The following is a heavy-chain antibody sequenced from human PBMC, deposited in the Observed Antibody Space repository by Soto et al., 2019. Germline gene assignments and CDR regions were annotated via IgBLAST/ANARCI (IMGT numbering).Heavy chain of an antibody. Sequence: SETLSLTCIVSNVSITSSYWNWIRQSPGKGLEWIGFVYHTGTTKYNPSLKGRVTMSIDTSRNEFSLRLTSVTTADTAFYFCARDFAGRGTFDPWGPGTQVTVSS. J-gene: IGHJ5*01. V-gene: IGHV4-59*01. CDR2: VYHTGTT. CDR1: NVSITSSY. D-gene: IGHD3-3*01. CDR3: ARDFAGRGTFDP.